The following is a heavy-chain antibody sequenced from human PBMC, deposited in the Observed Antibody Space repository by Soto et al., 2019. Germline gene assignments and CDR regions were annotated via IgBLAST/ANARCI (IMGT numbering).Heavy chain of an antibody. Sequence: ASVKVSCKASGGTFSSYAISWVRQAPGQGLEWMEGIIPIFGTANYAQKFQGRVTTTADESTSTAYMELSSLRSEDTAVYYCARGKYNYGKYYYYGMDVWGQGTTVTVSS. CDR2: IIPIFGTA. D-gene: IGHD5-18*01. J-gene: IGHJ6*02. CDR3: ARGKYNYGKYYYYGMDV. CDR1: GGTFSSYA. V-gene: IGHV1-69*13.